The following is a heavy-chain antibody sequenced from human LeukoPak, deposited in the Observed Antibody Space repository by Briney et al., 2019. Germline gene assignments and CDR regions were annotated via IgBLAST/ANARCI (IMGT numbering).Heavy chain of an antibody. J-gene: IGHJ4*02. Sequence: PGGSLRLSCAASGFTFSTYWMSWARQAPGKGLEWVASIKQDGSEMFYVDSVKGRFTISRDNSKNTLYLQMNSLRAEDTAVYYCAKTPGYSSSWYDYWGQGTLVTVSS. CDR2: IKQDGSEM. CDR1: GFTFSTYW. CDR3: AKTPGYSSSWYDY. D-gene: IGHD6-13*01. V-gene: IGHV3-7*03.